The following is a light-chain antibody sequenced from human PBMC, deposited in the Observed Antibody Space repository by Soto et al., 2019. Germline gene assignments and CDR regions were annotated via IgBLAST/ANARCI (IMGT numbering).Light chain of an antibody. CDR1: SSDVGGYHY. Sequence: QSALTQPASVSGSTGQSITISCTGTSSDVGGYHYVSWYQHHTGEAPKLMIYSVSNRPSGVAHRFSGSKSGNTASLTISGDQAEDEACYYCSLYTTITTVVFGGWTKLTAL. J-gene: IGLJ2*01. CDR2: SVS. V-gene: IGLV2-14*03. CDR3: SLYTTITTVV.